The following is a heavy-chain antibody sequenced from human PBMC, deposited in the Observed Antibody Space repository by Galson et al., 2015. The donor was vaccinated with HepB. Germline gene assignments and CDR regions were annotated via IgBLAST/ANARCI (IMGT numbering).Heavy chain of an antibody. D-gene: IGHD6-19*01. CDR2: ISGGGGST. Sequence: GSLRLSCAASGFTFSSYVMSWVRQTPGKGLEWVSEISGGGGSTYYADSVKGRFTISRDNSKNTLYLQMNSLRAEDTAVYHCAKQGFGSTSPLDYWGQGTLVTVSS. CDR3: AKQGFGSTSPLDY. J-gene: IGHJ4*02. V-gene: IGHV3-23*01. CDR1: GFTFSSYV.